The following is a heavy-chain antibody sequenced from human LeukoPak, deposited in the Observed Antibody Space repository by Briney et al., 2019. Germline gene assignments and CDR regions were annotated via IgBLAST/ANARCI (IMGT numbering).Heavy chain of an antibody. CDR3: VRDGGVSGYDLLDY. J-gene: IGHJ4*02. CDR1: GFTFSNYW. CDR2: INQDGSKE. Sequence: GGSLRLSCAASGFTFSNYWMTWVRQAPGKGLEWVAHINQDGSKEFYMDSVKARFTISRDNAKNSLSLQMNSLRAEDTAVYYCVRDGGVSGYDLLDYWGQGTLVTVSS. V-gene: IGHV3-7*01. D-gene: IGHD5-12*01.